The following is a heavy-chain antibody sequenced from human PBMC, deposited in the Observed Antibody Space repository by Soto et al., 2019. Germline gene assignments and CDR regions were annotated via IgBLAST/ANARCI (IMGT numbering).Heavy chain of an antibody. Sequence: EVALLESGGGLVQPGGSLRLSCEVSGVAFSFYSMSWVRQAPGKGLEWVASIRGNGATTYYAASGKGRFTFSRDNSKNTVHLQMNSLRGEDTAVYYCAKDRGGFTSGWEFFDFWGQGTLVTVSS. D-gene: IGHD6-19*01. J-gene: IGHJ4*02. CDR3: AKDRGGFTSGWEFFDF. CDR2: IRGNGATT. CDR1: GVAFSFYS. V-gene: IGHV3-23*01.